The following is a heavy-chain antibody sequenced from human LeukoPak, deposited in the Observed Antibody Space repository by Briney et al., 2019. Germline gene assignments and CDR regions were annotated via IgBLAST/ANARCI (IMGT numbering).Heavy chain of an antibody. Sequence: ASVKVSCKASGYTFTSYAMNWVRQATGQGLEWMGWMNPNSGNTGYAQKFQGRVTMTRNTSISTAYMELSSLRSEDTAVYYCARVVRRWFGSAGGYWGQGTLVTVSS. V-gene: IGHV1-8*02. D-gene: IGHD3-10*01. J-gene: IGHJ4*02. CDR3: ARVVRRWFGSAGGY. CDR1: GYTFTSYA. CDR2: MNPNSGNT.